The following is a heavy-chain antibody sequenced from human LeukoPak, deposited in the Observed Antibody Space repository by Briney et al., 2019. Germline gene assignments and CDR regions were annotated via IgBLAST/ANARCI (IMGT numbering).Heavy chain of an antibody. Sequence: SCKASGGTFSSGGYYWSWIRQSPGKGLEWIGYLHYSGSTYYNPSLRSRLTFSVDTSKNQFSLKLSSVTAADTAVYYCARVSTLYGMDVWGQGTTVTVSS. CDR3: ARVSTLYGMDV. V-gene: IGHV4-31*03. CDR1: GGTFSSGGYY. J-gene: IGHJ6*02. CDR2: LHYSGST.